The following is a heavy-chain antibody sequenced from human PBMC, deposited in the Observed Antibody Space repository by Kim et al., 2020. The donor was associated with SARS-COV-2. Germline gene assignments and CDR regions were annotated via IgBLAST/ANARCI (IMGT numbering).Heavy chain of an antibody. CDR1: GFTFSSYS. D-gene: IGHD6-19*01. V-gene: IGHV3-21*04. CDR3: ARDPESSGWYEFYYYYYGMDV. Sequence: GGSLRLSCAASGFTFSSYSMNWVRQAPGKGLEWVSSISSSSSYIYYADSVKGRFTISRDNAKNSLYLQMNSLRAEDTAVYYCARDPESSGWYEFYYYYYGMDVWGQGTTVTVSS. CDR2: ISSSSSYI. J-gene: IGHJ6*02.